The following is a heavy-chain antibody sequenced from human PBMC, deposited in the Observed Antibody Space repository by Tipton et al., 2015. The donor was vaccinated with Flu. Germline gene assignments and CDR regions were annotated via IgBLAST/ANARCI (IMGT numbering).Heavy chain of an antibody. Sequence: TLSLTCTVSGYSISSGYYWGWIRQPPGKGLEWIGHIYHSDSTQYNPALKSRVTIYVDKSKNQFSLRLSSVTAADTAVYFCARRAWYGDFDYWGPGMLVTVSS. CDR2: IYHSDST. D-gene: IGHD6-13*01. CDR1: GYSISSGYY. CDR3: ARRAWYGDFDY. J-gene: IGHJ4*02. V-gene: IGHV4-38-2*02.